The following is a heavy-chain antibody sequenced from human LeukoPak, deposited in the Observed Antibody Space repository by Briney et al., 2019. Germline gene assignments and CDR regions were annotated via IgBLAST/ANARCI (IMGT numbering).Heavy chain of an antibody. J-gene: IGHJ5*02. V-gene: IGHV4-34*01. D-gene: IGHD6-13*01. CDR2: INHSGST. CDR1: GFTFSNYG. Sequence: SGGSLRLSCAGSGFTFSNYGMNWIRQPPGKGLEWIGEINHSGSTNYNPSLKSRVTISVDTSKNQFSLKLSSVTAADTAVYYCARHLGAAARIRRFDPWGQGTLVTVSS. CDR3: ARHLGAAARIRRFDP.